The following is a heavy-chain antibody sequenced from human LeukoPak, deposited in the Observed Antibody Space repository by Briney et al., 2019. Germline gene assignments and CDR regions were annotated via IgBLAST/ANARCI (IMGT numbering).Heavy chain of an antibody. CDR3: ARVGSGWYNY. CDR2: IYHSGST. J-gene: IGHJ4*02. V-gene: IGHV4-38-2*01. Sequence: PSETLSLTCAVSGYSISSGYYWGWIRQPPGKGLEWSGSIYHSGSTYYNPSLKSRVTISVDTYKNQFSLKLSSVTAADTAVYCCARVGSGWYNYWGQGTLVTVSS. CDR1: GYSISSGYY. D-gene: IGHD6-19*01.